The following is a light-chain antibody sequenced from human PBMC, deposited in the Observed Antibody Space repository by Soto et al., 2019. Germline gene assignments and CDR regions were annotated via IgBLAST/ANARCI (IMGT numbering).Light chain of an antibody. CDR1: SSDVGAYNY. V-gene: IGLV2-14*01. CDR3: CSYTTSNTFV. CDR2: HVT. Sequence: QSVLTQPASVSGSLGQSITISCSGTSSDVGAYNYVSWYQQYPGKAPKLMIYHVTDRPSGVSNRFSGSKSGNTASLTISGRQAEDAADYYCCSYTTSNTFVFGTGTKVTVL. J-gene: IGLJ1*01.